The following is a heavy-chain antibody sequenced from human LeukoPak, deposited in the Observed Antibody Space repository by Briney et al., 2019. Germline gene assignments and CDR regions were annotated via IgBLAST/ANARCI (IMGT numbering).Heavy chain of an antibody. D-gene: IGHD6-13*01. CDR2: IDTYSGKT. J-gene: IGHJ5*02. Sequence: ASVKVSCKASGYTYTTDGISWVRQAPGQGLEWMGWIDTYSGKTNYAQKFQGRVTMTSDTSTSTAYMELRSLRTDDTAVYYCARDRGIAEADSFDPWGQGTLVTVSS. CDR1: GYTYTTDG. CDR3: ARDRGIAEADSFDP. V-gene: IGHV1-18*01.